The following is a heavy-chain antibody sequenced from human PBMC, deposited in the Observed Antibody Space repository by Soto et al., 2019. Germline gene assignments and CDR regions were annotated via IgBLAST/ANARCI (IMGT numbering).Heavy chain of an antibody. D-gene: IGHD6-13*01. V-gene: IGHV3-43*01. CDR2: ISWDGGST. CDR1: GFTFDDYT. Sequence: GGSLRLSCAASGFTFDDYTMHWVRQAPGKGLEWVSLISWDGGSTYYADSVKGRFTISRDNSKNSLYLQMNSLRTEDTALYYCAKDSVAAAGTYYYYYGMDVWGQGTTVTVSS. CDR3: AKDSVAAAGTYYYYYGMDV. J-gene: IGHJ6*02.